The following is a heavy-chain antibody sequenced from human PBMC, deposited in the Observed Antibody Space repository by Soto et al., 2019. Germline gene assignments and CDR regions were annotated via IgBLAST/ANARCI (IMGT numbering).Heavy chain of an antibody. Sequence: QLQLQESGPGLVKPSETLSLTCTASGGSISSNSYYWGWIRQSPGKGLEWIGSIGYTGSIYYNPSLQSRVTMSVDTCENQMSLRLSPMTAADTAVYYCASHVHNQGYEYYFDSWSQGTLVTVSS. CDR2: IGYTGSI. D-gene: IGHD3-3*01. CDR1: GGSISSNSYY. J-gene: IGHJ4*02. CDR3: ASHVHNQGYEYYFDS. V-gene: IGHV4-39*01.